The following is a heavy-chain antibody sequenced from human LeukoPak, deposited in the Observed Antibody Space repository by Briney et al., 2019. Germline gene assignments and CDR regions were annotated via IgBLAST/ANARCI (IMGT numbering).Heavy chain of an antibody. CDR3: AKDERNWNYNLASQTYD. CDR1: GFTVSSNY. J-gene: IGHJ4*02. V-gene: IGHV3-23*01. CDR2: ISGSGVST. Sequence: GGCLRLSCAASGFTVSSNYMSWVRQAPGKGLEWVSAISGSGVSTYYADSVKGRFTVSRDNSKNTLYLQMSSLRAEDTAVYYCAKDERNWNYNLASQTYDWGQGTLVTVSS. D-gene: IGHD1-7*01.